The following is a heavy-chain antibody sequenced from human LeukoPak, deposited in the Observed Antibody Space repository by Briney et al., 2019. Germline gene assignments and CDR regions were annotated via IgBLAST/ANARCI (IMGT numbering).Heavy chain of an antibody. CDR3: ARDGAAVTTPDY. CDR2: IRYDGTNK. D-gene: IGHD4-17*01. J-gene: IGHJ4*02. V-gene: IGHV3-30*02. Sequence: GGSLRLSCAASGFTFNNYGMHWVRQAPGKGLEWVAFIRYDGTNKYYADSVKGRFTISRDNSKNTLYLQMNSLRLEDTGLYFCARDGAAVTTPDYWGQGTLVTVS. CDR1: GFTFNNYG.